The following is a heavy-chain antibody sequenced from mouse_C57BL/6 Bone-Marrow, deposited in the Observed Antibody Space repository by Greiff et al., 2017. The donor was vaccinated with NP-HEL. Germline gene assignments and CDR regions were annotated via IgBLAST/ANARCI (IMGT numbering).Heavy chain of an antibody. CDR2: IYPGNGDT. V-gene: IGHV1-12*01. J-gene: IGHJ2*01. CDR1: GYTFTSYN. Sequence: ESGAELVRPGASVKMSCKASGYTFTSYNMHWVKQTPRQGLEWIGAIYPGNGDTSYNQKFKGKATLTVDKSSSTAYMQLSSLTSEDSAVYFCARGGPLWLRGYYFDYWGQGTTLTVSS. CDR3: ARGGPLWLRGYYFDY. D-gene: IGHD2-2*01.